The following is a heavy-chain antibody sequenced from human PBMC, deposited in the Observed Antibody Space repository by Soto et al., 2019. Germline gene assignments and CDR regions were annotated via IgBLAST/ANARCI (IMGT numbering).Heavy chain of an antibody. CDR2: ISSSGNNI. CDR3: ARDKGADTGAIDY. Sequence: EVQLVESGGGSVQSGGSLRLSCAASGFTFSTYEMNWVRQAPGKGLEWVPYISSSGNNIYYADSVKGRFTISRDNAKNSLYLQMNSLRAEDTAVYYCARDKGADTGAIDYWGRGTLVSVSS. D-gene: IGHD6-19*01. V-gene: IGHV3-48*03. CDR1: GFTFSTYE. J-gene: IGHJ4*02.